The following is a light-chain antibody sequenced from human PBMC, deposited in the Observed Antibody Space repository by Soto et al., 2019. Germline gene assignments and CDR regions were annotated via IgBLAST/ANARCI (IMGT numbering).Light chain of an antibody. V-gene: IGKV1-12*01. J-gene: IGKJ5*01. Sequence: DIQMTNSPASVSASVGDRVTITCRASQGISIWLAWYQKKPGKAPNLLIYAASSLQSGVPSRFSGSESETDFTLTISSLQPEDCAIYFCQQANSFPITFGQGTRLEIK. CDR2: AAS. CDR1: QGISIW. CDR3: QQANSFPIT.